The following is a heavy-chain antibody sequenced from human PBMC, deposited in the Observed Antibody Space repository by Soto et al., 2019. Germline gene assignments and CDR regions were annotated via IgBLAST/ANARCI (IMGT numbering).Heavy chain of an antibody. D-gene: IGHD2-2*01. CDR1: GGSISSGGYY. V-gene: IGHV4-31*03. CDR3: ARGVYCSSTSCYLGWFDP. Sequence: QVQLQESGPGLVKASQTLSLTCTVSGGSISSGGYYWSWIRQHPGKGLEWIGYIYYSGSTYYNPSLKSRVTISVDTSKNQFSLKLSSVTAADTAVYYCARGVYCSSTSCYLGWFDPWGQGTLVTVSS. J-gene: IGHJ5*02. CDR2: IYYSGST.